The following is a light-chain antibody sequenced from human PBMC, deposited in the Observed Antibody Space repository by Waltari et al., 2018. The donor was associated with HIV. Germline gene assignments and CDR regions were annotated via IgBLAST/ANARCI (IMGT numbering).Light chain of an antibody. CDR1: SSDVGGYNY. CDR2: EVT. Sequence: QSALTQPPPASGSPGQSVTISCTGTSSDVGGYNYVSWYQQHPGKAPKLMIYEVTKRPSGVPDRFSGSKSGNTASLTVSGLQAADEADYYCTSYTDNNNFEVFGGGTKLTVL. CDR3: TSYTDNNNFEV. V-gene: IGLV2-8*01. J-gene: IGLJ3*02.